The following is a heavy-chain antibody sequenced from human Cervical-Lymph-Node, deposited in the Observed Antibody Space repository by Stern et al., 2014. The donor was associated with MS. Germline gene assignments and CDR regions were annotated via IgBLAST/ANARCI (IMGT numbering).Heavy chain of an antibody. D-gene: IGHD4-17*01. CDR2: IMPIFRAT. J-gene: IGHJ6*02. V-gene: IGHV1-69*12. CDR1: GGTSTKYA. CDR3: STYGDDFGMDI. Sequence: QDQLVQSGAEVKKPGSSVTVSCKASGGTSTKYAISWARQAPGQGLEWMGGIMPIFRATYYAQRFQGRVTITADESTSTAYMELSCLTSEDTAIYYCSTYGDDFGMDIWGQGTTVTVSS.